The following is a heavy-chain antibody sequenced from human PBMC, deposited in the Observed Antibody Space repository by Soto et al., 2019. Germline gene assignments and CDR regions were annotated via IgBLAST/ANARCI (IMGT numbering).Heavy chain of an antibody. CDR2: INYSGST. V-gene: IGHV4-59*01. CDR1: SGSISAYY. D-gene: IGHD3-22*01. CDR3: ARGDTFHYDRSGYYDY. J-gene: IGHJ4*02. Sequence: PSETLSLTCTVSSGSISAYYWTWIRQPPGRGLEWIGFINYSGSTKYNPSLNSRVTMSVDTSKDQFSLKLMSVTAADTAMYYCARGDTFHYDRSGYYDYWGQGALVTVSS.